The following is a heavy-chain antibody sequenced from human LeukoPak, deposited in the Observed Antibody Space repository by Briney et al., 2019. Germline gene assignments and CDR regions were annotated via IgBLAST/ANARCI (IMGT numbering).Heavy chain of an antibody. CDR1: GFTFSSYA. V-gene: IGHV4-34*01. J-gene: IGHJ6*03. Sequence: PGGSLRLSCAASGFTFSSYAMSWIRQPPGKGLEWIGEISHSGSTNYNPSLKSRVTISIDTSKNQFSLKLSSVTAAGTAVYYCARGTYGDYEYYYYYYMDVWGKGTTVTVSS. CDR3: ARGTYGDYEYYYYYYMDV. CDR2: ISHSGST. D-gene: IGHD4-17*01.